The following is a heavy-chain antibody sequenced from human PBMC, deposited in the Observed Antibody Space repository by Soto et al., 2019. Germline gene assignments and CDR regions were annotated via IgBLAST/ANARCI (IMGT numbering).Heavy chain of an antibody. D-gene: IGHD6-13*01. V-gene: IGHV2-5*02. J-gene: IGHJ4*02. CDR1: GFSLSTSVVG. Sequence: QITLKESGPTLVKPTQTLTLTCTFSGFSLSTSVVGVGWLRQPPGKALEWLALIYWDDDKHYSPSLKSRLTITMDTSKNQVVLTMTNMDPVDTATYYCARSSVLAAAGFSLDYWGQGTLVTVSS. CDR2: IYWDDDK. CDR3: ARSSVLAAAGFSLDY.